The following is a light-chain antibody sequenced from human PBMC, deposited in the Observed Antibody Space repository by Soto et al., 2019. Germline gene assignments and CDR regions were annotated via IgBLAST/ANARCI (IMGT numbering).Light chain of an antibody. CDR2: DVG. CDR3: SSYAGSYAWV. CDR1: SSDVGDSKY. Sequence: QSALTQPRSVSGSPGQSVTISCTGTSSDVGDSKYVSWYQHHPGKAPKLMIFDVGERPSGVPDRFSGSKSGNTASLTISGLQAEDEADYYCSSYAGSYAWVFGTGTKLTVL. V-gene: IGLV2-11*01. J-gene: IGLJ1*01.